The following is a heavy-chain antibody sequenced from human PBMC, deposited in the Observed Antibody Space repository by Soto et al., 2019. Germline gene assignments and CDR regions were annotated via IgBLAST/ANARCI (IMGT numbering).Heavy chain of an antibody. J-gene: IGHJ4*02. D-gene: IGHD4-17*01. Sequence: GGSLRLSCAASGFTFSSYWMSWVRQAPGKGLEWVANIKQDGSEKYYVDSVKGRFTISRDNAKNSLYLQMNSLRAEDTAVYYCASPHFMTTVTTIDYWGQGTLVTVSS. CDR1: GFTFSSYW. V-gene: IGHV3-7*01. CDR2: IKQDGSEK. CDR3: ASPHFMTTVTTIDY.